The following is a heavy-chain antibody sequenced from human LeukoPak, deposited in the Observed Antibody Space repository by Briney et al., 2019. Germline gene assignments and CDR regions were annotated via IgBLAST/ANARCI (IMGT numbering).Heavy chain of an antibody. V-gene: IGHV4-61*05. CDR1: GGSISSSSYY. D-gene: IGHD3-3*01. Sequence: SETLSLTCTVSGGSISSSSYYWGWIRQPPGKGLEWIGYIYYSGSTNYNPSLKSRVTISVDTSKNQFSLKLSSVTAADTAVYYCARDGNDFWNDQRFDPWGQGTLVTVSS. J-gene: IGHJ5*02. CDR2: IYYSGST. CDR3: ARDGNDFWNDQRFDP.